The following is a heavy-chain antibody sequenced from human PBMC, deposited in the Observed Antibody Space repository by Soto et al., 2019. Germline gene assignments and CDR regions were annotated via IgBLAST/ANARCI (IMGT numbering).Heavy chain of an antibody. CDR2: TAYDESHM. J-gene: IGHJ4*02. D-gene: IGHD3-10*01. CDR1: GFTFSSYA. CDR3: AKDQYDLVVYYNMGFDH. Sequence: QVQLVESGGGVVQPGRSLRLSCAASGFTFSSYAMHWVRQAPGKGLEWLAVTAYDESHMYYADSVKGRFTISRDNSKNTLYLEMNSLSADDTSLYYCAKDQYDLVVYYNMGFDHWGQGTLVTVSS. V-gene: IGHV3-30*18.